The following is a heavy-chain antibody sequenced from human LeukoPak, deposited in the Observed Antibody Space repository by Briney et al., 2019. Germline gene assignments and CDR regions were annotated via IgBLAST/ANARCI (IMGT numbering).Heavy chain of an antibody. CDR1: GGSISSGGYS. CDR3: ARHSRGYYDSTGYYYGSHAFDI. D-gene: IGHD3-22*01. V-gene: IGHV4-30-2*03. J-gene: IGHJ3*02. CDR2: IYYNGTT. Sequence: PSETRSLTCAVSGGSISSGGYSWSWIRQPPGKGLEWIGSIYYNGTTYYNPSLKSRVTISVDTSRNQFSLKLSSVTAADTAVFHCARHSRGYYDSTGYYYGSHAFDIWGQGTMVTVSS.